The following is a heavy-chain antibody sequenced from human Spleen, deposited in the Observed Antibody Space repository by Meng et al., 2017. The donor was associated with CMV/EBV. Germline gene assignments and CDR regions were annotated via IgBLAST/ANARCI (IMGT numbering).Heavy chain of an antibody. J-gene: IGHJ4*02. Sequence: TFSSYSMNWGRQAPGKGLEWVSSISSSSSYIYYADSVKGRFTISRDNAKNSLYLQMNSLRAEDTAVYYCARDSAVFYDSSGQYYFDYWGQGTLVTVSS. CDR1: TFSSYS. D-gene: IGHD3-22*01. CDR3: ARDSAVFYDSSGQYYFDY. V-gene: IGHV3-21*01. CDR2: ISSSSSYI.